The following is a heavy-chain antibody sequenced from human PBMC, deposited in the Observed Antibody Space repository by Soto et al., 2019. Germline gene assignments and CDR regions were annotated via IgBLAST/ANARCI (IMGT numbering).Heavy chain of an antibody. CDR1: GFTFTNYA. D-gene: IGHD2-21*02. V-gene: IGHV3-23*01. CDR3: AKIWSSVTANY. J-gene: IGHJ4*02. CDR2: ISSSGGST. Sequence: GGSLRLSCAASGFTFTNYAMTWVRQTPGRGLEWVSGISSSGGSTYYADSVKGRFTISRDNSKNTLYLQMNSLRAEDTAVYYCAKIWSSVTANYWGQGTLVTVS.